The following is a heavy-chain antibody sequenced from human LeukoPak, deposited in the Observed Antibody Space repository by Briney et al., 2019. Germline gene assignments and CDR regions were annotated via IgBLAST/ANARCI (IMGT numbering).Heavy chain of an antibody. D-gene: IGHD3-3*01. J-gene: IGHJ4*02. V-gene: IGHV4-4*02. CDR2: IYYSGST. CDR1: GDSIFSSNW. CDR3: ARGNYYDFWSGYFDY. Sequence: SETLSLTCAVSGDSIFSSNWWSWVRQPPGQGLEWIGEIYYSGSTNYNPSLKSRVTISVDTSKNQFSLKLSSVTAADTAVYYCARGNYYDFWSGYFDYWGQGTLVTVSS.